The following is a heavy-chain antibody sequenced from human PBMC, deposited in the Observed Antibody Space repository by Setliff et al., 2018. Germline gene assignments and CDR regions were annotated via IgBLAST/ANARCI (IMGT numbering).Heavy chain of an antibody. CDR1: GVTFTNYA. Sequence: AGGSLRLSCAASGVTFTNYAMSWVRQAPGKGLEWVSAISGSGDSTFYADSVEGRFTISRDNSKNTLYLQMNSLTAEDTAVYYCANGMFYDFWSNYPYYFGMDVWGQGTTVTVSS. D-gene: IGHD3-3*01. V-gene: IGHV3-23*01. CDR2: ISGSGDST. CDR3: ANGMFYDFWSNYPYYFGMDV. J-gene: IGHJ6*02.